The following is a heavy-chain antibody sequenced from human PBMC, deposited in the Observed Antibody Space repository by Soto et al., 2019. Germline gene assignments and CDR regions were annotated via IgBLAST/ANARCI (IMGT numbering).Heavy chain of an antibody. D-gene: IGHD5-18*01. CDR1: GYTFTSDA. V-gene: IGHV1-3*01. CDR2: INAGNGNT. Sequence: QVQLVQSGAEVKKPGASVKVSCKASGYTFTSDAMHWVRQAPGQRLEWMGWINAGNGNTIYSQKFQGRVTITRDTSASTAYMELSSLRSEDTAVYYCARDSGYSYGYNWGQGTLVTVSS. CDR3: ARDSGYSYGYN. J-gene: IGHJ4*02.